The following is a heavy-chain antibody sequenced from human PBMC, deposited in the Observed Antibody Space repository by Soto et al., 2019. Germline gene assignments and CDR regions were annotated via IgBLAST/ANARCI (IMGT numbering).Heavy chain of an antibody. CDR3: ARNVVAYYYDSSGYYDAFDI. CDR2: INPSGGST. J-gene: IGHJ3*02. D-gene: IGHD3-22*01. V-gene: IGHV1-46*01. CDR1: GYTFTSYY. Sequence: ASVKVSCKASGYTFTSYYMHWVRQAPGQGLEWMGIINPSGGSTSYAQKFQGRVTMTRDTSTSTVYMELSSLRSEDTAVYYCARNVVAYYYDSSGYYDAFDICGQGTMVTVSS.